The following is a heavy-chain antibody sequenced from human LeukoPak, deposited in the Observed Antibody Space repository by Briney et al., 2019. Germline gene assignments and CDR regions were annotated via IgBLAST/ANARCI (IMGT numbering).Heavy chain of an antibody. CDR3: ARGARFLGAYLNYYYYYVMDV. J-gene: IGHJ6*02. D-gene: IGHD3-3*01. Sequence: PSETLSLTCTVSGGSISSYYGSWIRQPPGKGLEWLGYISYSWSTSYNPSLRSRVTISVETSKNQFSLKLSSVTAADTAVYYCARGARFLGAYLNYYYYYVMDVWGQGTTVNVSS. V-gene: IGHV4-59*01. CDR2: ISYSWST. CDR1: GGSISSYY.